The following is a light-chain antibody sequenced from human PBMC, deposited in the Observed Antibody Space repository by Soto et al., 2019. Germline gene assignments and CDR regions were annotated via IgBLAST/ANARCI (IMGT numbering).Light chain of an antibody. CDR2: AAS. J-gene: IGKJ4*01. CDR1: QGISSY. Sequence: DIQLTQSPSFLSASVGDRVTITCRASQGISSYLAWYQQKPGKAPKLLIYAASTLQSGVPSRFSGSGSGTEFTLTISSLQPEDFATYYCQQLHSYPRTFGGGTKVDIK. V-gene: IGKV1-9*01. CDR3: QQLHSYPRT.